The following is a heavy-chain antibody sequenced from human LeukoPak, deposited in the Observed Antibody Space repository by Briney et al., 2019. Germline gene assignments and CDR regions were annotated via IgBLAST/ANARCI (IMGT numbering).Heavy chain of an antibody. V-gene: IGHV1-69*04. D-gene: IGHD2-2*02. CDR3: ARVVPAAIGAFDI. CDR1: GGTSSSYA. CDR2: IIPILGIA. J-gene: IGHJ3*02. Sequence: GASVKVSCKASGGTSSSYAISWVRQAPGQGLEWMGRIIPILGIANYAQKFQGRVTITADKSTSTAYMELSSLRSEDTAVYYCARVVPAAIGAFDIWGQGTMVTVSS.